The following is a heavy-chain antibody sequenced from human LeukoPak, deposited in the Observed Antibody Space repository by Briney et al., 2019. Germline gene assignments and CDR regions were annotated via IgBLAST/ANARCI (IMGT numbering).Heavy chain of an antibody. CDR3: ARRYPRSGSGSLRYFDY. J-gene: IGHJ4*02. Sequence: PSQTLSLTCAVSGGSISSGGYSWSWIRQPPGKGLEWIGSIYYSGSTYYNPSLKSRVTISVDTSKNQFSLKLRSVTAADTAVYYCARRYPRSGSGSLRYFDYWGQGTLVTVSS. CDR1: GGSISSGGYS. CDR2: IYYSGST. V-gene: IGHV4-30-2*03. D-gene: IGHD1-26*01.